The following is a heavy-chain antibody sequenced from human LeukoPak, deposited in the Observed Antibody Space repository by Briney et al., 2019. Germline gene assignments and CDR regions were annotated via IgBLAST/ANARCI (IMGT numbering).Heavy chain of an antibody. CDR1: GGSFSGYY. CDR3: ARGGRSGPSDYFDY. J-gene: IGHJ4*02. V-gene: IGHV4-34*01. CDR2: INHSGST. Sequence: SETLSLTCAVYGGSFSGYYWSWIRQPPGKGLEWIGEINHSGSTNYNPSLKSRVTISVDTSKNQFSLKLSSVTAADTAVYYCARGGRSGPSDYFDYWGQGTLVTVSS. D-gene: IGHD3-3*01.